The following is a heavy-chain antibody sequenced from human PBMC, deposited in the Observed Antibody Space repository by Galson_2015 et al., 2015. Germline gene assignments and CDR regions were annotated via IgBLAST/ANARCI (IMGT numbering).Heavy chain of an antibody. CDR3: ARGLRIAARLAGWFDP. D-gene: IGHD6-6*01. Sequence: STYYNPSLKSRVTISVDTSKNQFSLKLSSVTAADTAVYYCARGLRIAARLAGWFDPWGQGTLVTVSS. V-gene: IGHV4-34*13. J-gene: IGHJ5*02. CDR2: ST.